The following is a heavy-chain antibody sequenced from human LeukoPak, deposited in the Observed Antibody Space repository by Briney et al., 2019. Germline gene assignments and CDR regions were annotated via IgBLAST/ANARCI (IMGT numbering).Heavy chain of an antibody. Sequence: ASVKVSCKVSGYTLTELSMHWVRQAPGKGLEWMGGFDPEDGETSYAQKFQGRVTMTEDTSTDTAYMELSSLRSEDTAVYYCATDGYRHQLLNWFDPWGQGTLVTVSS. J-gene: IGHJ5*02. CDR2: FDPEDGET. D-gene: IGHD2-2*01. CDR3: ATDGYRHQLLNWFDP. CDR1: GYTLTELS. V-gene: IGHV1-24*01.